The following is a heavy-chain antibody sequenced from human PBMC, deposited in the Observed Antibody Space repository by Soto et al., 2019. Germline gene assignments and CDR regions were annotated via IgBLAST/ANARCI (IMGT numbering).Heavy chain of an antibody. J-gene: IGHJ4*02. V-gene: IGHV3-53*04. CDR1: GFTVSSNH. CDR3: AIDSGKSNYFDY. CDR2: IYIGGNT. D-gene: IGHD1-26*01. Sequence: EVQLVESGGDLVQPGGSLRLSCAASGFTVSSNHISWVRQAPGKGLEWVSVIYIGGNTYYADSVKGRFTISRHNSKNTVFLQMNSLRTEDTAVYYCAIDSGKSNYFDYWCQGTLVTVSS.